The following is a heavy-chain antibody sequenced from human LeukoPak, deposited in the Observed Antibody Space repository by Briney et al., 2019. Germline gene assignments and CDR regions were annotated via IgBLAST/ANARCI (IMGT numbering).Heavy chain of an antibody. CDR3: ARDRLLDY. J-gene: IGHJ4*02. V-gene: IGHV3-53*01. CDR1: GFAVSSNY. D-gene: IGHD6-25*01. Sequence: PGGSLRLSCAASGFAVSSNYMSWVRQAPGKGLEWVSVIYSGDNTYYSDSVKGRFTISRDNSKNTLYLQMNSLRAEDTAVYYCARDRLLDYWGQGTLVTVSS. CDR2: IYSGDNT.